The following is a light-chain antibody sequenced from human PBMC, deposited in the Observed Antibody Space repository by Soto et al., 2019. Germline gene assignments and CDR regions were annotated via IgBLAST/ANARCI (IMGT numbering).Light chain of an antibody. J-gene: IGLJ2*01. Sequence: QSVLTQPPSVSAAPGQKVTISCFGSSYNIGTEYLSWYRQFPGTAPKVLIYDNNKRPSGIPGRISGSKSGTLTTLSITGPQVGGEANYYCGAWDYSLSGVVFGGGTKLTVL. CDR1: SYNIGTEY. CDR2: DNN. CDR3: GAWDYSLSGVV. V-gene: IGLV1-51*01.